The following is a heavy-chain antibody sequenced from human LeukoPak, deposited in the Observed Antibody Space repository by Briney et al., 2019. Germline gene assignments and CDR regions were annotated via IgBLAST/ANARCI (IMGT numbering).Heavy chain of an antibody. CDR3: ARVAGHYFDY. Sequence: GGSLRLSCAASGFTFRAYSLTWVRQAPGKGLEWVSFITSTSSDMLYADSVKGRFTVSRDNAKNTLYLQMDRLTDWDTAVYFCARVAGHYFDYWGQGSLVTVSS. V-gene: IGHV3-21*05. D-gene: IGHD3-10*01. CDR1: GFTFRAYS. J-gene: IGHJ4*02. CDR2: ITSTSSDM.